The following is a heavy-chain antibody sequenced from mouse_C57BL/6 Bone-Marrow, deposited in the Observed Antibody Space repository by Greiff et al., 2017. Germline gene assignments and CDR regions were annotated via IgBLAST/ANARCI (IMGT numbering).Heavy chain of an antibody. CDR2: IDPDIGDT. J-gene: IGHJ2*01. V-gene: IGHV14-4*01. D-gene: IGHD2-1*01. CDR1: GFNFKDDY. Sequence: VQLQQSGAELVRPGASVKLSCTASGFNFKDDYIHWVNQRPEQGLEWIGWIDPDIGDTDYASKFQGKATITSDTSSNPAYLPLSSLTSEDTAVYYCSSVNGNDFDFGGRGTPLTVAS. CDR3: SSVNGNDFDF.